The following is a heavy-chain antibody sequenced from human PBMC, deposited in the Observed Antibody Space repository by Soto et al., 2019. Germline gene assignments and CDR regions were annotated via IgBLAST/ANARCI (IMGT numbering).Heavy chain of an antibody. D-gene: IGHD3-22*01. Sequence: SETLSLTCTVSGGPISSFSLSWIRQPPGKGLEWIGYIYHGGATTYNASLKSRVTIPVDTSKNQFFLKVNSVTAADTAVYFCARDSSGRHDYWGQGTPVTVSS. V-gene: IGHV4-59*01. CDR2: IYHGGAT. CDR3: ARDSSGRHDY. CDR1: GGPISSFS. J-gene: IGHJ4*02.